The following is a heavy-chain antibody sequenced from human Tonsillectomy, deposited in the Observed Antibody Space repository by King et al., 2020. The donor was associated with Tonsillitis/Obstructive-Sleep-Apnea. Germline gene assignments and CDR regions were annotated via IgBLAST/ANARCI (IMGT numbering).Heavy chain of an antibody. V-gene: IGHV3-48*03. CDR3: ARDRYIVVIPAAVDAFDI. CDR1: GFPFSSYE. CDR2: ISSSGSIT. D-gene: IGHD2-2*01. J-gene: IGHJ3*02. Sequence: VQLVESGGGLVQPGGSLRLSCAASGFPFSSYELTWVRQAPGKGLEWISFISSSGSITYYADSVKGRFTISRDNAKNSLYLQMNSLRADDTAVYYCARDRYIVVIPAAVDAFDIWGQGTMVTVSS.